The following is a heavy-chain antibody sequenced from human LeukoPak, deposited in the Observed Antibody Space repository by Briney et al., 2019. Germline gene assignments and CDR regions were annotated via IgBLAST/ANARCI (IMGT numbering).Heavy chain of an antibody. CDR3: ARHLSETRYYYGIYYYMDV. J-gene: IGHJ6*03. Sequence: GESLKISCKGSGYSLTNYWIGWVRQMPGKGLEWMGIIYPSDSDTRYSPSFQGQVTISADKSISTAYLQWSSLKASDTAMYYCARHLSETRYYYGIYYYMDVWGKGTTVTVSS. D-gene: IGHD3-10*01. CDR2: IYPSDSDT. CDR1: GYSLTNYW. V-gene: IGHV5-51*01.